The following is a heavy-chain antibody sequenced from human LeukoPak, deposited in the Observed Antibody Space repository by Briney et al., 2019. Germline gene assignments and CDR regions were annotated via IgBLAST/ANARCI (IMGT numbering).Heavy chain of an antibody. CDR2: ISGSGGST. J-gene: IGHJ4*02. V-gene: IGHV3-23*01. Sequence: GGSLRLSCAASGFSFSSYAMSWVRQAPGKGLEWVSVISGSGGSTYDADSVKGRFTISRDNSKNTLYLQMNSLTAEDTAMYYCAKDAQVRGVINGFDYWGQGTLVTVSS. CDR1: GFSFSSYA. CDR3: AKDAQVRGVINGFDY. D-gene: IGHD3-10*01.